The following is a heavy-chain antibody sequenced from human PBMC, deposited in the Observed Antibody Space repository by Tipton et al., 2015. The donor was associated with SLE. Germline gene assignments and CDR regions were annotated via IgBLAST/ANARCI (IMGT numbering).Heavy chain of an antibody. Sequence: TLSLTCTVSGGSISSSSYYWSWIRQPPGKGLEWIGYIYYSGSTNYNPSLKSRVTISVDTSKNQFSLKLSSVTAADTAVYYCARYYYGSGSYAVYWGQGTLVTVSS. D-gene: IGHD3-10*01. J-gene: IGHJ4*02. V-gene: IGHV4-61*05. CDR2: IYYSGST. CDR3: ARYYYGSGSYAVY. CDR1: GGSISSSSYY.